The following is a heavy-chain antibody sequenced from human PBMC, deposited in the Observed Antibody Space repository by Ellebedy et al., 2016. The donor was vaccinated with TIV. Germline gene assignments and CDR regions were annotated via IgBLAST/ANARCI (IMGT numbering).Heavy chain of an antibody. Sequence: GESLKISCAASGFSFKNYAMHWVRQAPGRGLEWLAVVSYDSTGKFYADSVKGRFTISRDNSKNMHFLQMNSLRPEDTAVYFCARDQVGLVVAGNRGYGMDVWGQGTTVAVSS. CDR2: VSYDSTGK. J-gene: IGHJ6*02. V-gene: IGHV3-30*03. CDR1: GFSFKNYA. D-gene: IGHD6-19*01. CDR3: ARDQVGLVVAGNRGYGMDV.